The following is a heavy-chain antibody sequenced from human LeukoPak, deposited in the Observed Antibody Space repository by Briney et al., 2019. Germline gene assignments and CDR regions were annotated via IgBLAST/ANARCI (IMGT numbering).Heavy chain of an antibody. CDR3: ARGPIYYDSSGYWEPRYFDY. CDR2: IGTAGDT. Sequence: GGSLRLSCAASGFTFSSYGMHWVRQATGKGLEWVSAIGTAGDTYYPGSVKGRFTISRENAKNSLYLQMNSLRAGDTAVYYCARGPIYYDSSGYWEPRYFDYWGQGTLVTVSS. J-gene: IGHJ4*02. D-gene: IGHD3-22*01. V-gene: IGHV3-13*01. CDR1: GFTFSSYG.